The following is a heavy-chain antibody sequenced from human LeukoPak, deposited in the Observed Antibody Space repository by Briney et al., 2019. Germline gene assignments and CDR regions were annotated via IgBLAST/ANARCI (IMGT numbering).Heavy chain of an antibody. D-gene: IGHD2-15*01. Sequence: GGSLRLSCAASGFTFSDYYMSWIRQAPGKGLEWVSYISSSSSYTNYADSVKGRFTISRDNAKNSLYLQMNSLRAEDTAVYYCARSEVGNWFDPWGQGTLVTVSS. CDR3: ARSEVGNWFDP. CDR1: GFTFSDYY. V-gene: IGHV3-11*06. CDR2: ISSSSSYT. J-gene: IGHJ5*02.